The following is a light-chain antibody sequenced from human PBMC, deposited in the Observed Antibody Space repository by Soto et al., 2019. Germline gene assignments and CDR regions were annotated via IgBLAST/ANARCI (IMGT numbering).Light chain of an antibody. CDR1: QSVTNH. Sequence: EIVFTPSSAALSLSPRDRSTLSRGASQSVTNHLAWYQQKPGQTPRLLIYDAPNRAAGVPARFSGSGSGADFTLTISSLEPEDSAVYYCQKRHMWPITFGKGTRL. CDR2: DAP. J-gene: IGKJ5*01. CDR3: QKRHMWPIT. V-gene: IGKV3-11*01.